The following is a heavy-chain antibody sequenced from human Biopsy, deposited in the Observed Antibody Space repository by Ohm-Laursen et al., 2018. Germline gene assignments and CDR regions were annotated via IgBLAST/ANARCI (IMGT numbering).Heavy chain of an antibody. D-gene: IGHD6-19*01. CDR2: ISWNSGSV. CDR1: GFTFANYA. J-gene: IGHJ4*02. V-gene: IGHV3-9*01. CDR3: AKASGYSSGWPIDY. Sequence: SSLRLSCTASGFTFANYAMNWVRQAPGKGLEWVSGISWNSGSVVYADSVKGRFTISRDNAKNSLYLQMHSLRAEDTAFYYCAKASGYSSGWPIDYWGQGNLVTVSS.